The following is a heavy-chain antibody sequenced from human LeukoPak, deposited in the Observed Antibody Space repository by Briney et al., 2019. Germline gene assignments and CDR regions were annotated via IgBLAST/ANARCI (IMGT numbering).Heavy chain of an antibody. D-gene: IGHD3-22*01. CDR2: TGRDGSGD. V-gene: IGHV3-7*01. CDR3: AIPSAYDGSRYYHAY. Sequence: GGSVRLSCAVSGLRNSSNTVTGAPQPPGKGRQWLANTGRDGSGDYYVVLVRGRFTNSRDNARNSLYLQINSLRADDTSVYYSAIPSAYDGSRYYHAYWGQGALVSVSS. J-gene: IGHJ4*02. CDR1: GLRNSSNT.